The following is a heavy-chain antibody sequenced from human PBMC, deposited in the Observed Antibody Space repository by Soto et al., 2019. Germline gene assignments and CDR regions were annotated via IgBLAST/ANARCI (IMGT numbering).Heavy chain of an antibody. D-gene: IGHD6-13*01. CDR1: GGSISSSSYY. CDR3: ARHPGVQQLVPWFDP. Sequence: SETLSLTCTVSGGSISSSSYYWGWIRQPPGKGLEWIGSIYYSGSTYYNPSLKSRVTISVDTSKNQFSLKLSSVTAADTAVYYCARHPGVQQLVPWFDPWGQGTLVTVSS. J-gene: IGHJ5*02. V-gene: IGHV4-39*01. CDR2: IYYSGST.